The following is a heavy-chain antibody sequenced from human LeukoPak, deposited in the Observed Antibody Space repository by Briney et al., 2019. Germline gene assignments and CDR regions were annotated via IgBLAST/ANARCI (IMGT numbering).Heavy chain of an antibody. J-gene: IGHJ4*02. CDR1: GGSISSSSYY. V-gene: IGHV4-39*02. D-gene: IGHD1-14*01. Sequence: SETLSLTCTVSGGSISSSSYYWGWIRQPPGKGLEWIGIIYYSGSTYYNLSLKSRVTISVDTSKNQFSLKLSSVTAADTAVYYCARDLPSFLAGKVDYWGQGTLVTVSS. CDR2: IYYSGST. CDR3: ARDLPSFLAGKVDY.